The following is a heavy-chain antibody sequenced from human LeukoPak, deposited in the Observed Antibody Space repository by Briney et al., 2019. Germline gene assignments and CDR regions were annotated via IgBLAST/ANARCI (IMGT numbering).Heavy chain of an antibody. Sequence: GASVKVSCKASGYSFTSYNINWVRQAPGQGLEWIGWISTYNGNTNYAQKLQGRVTMTTETSSSTAYMELWGLTSDDTVMYYCAKLTGYTNSWYDSWGQGTLVIVSS. D-gene: IGHD6-13*01. V-gene: IGHV1-18*01. CDR2: ISTYNGNT. CDR1: GYSFTSYN. CDR3: AKLTGYTNSWYDS. J-gene: IGHJ5*01.